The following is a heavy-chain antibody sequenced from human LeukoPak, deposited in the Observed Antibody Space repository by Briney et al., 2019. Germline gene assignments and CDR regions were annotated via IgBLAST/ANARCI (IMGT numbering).Heavy chain of an antibody. J-gene: IGHJ4*02. V-gene: IGHV4-30-2*01. Sequence: SETLSLTCAVSGGSVSSGGYSWSWIRQPPGMGLEWIGYIYHGGSTYYNPSLNSRVTISVDRSKNHFSLRLSSVTAADTAVYYCARTTSNYDYYFDYWGQGTLVTVSS. D-gene: IGHD5-12*01. CDR1: GGSVSSGGYS. CDR2: IYHGGST. CDR3: ARTTSNYDYYFDY.